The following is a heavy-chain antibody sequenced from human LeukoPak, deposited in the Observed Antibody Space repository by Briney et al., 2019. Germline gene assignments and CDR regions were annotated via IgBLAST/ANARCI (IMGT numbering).Heavy chain of an antibody. CDR3: ARGPLAPFDY. CDR2: ISWNSGSI. J-gene: IGHJ4*02. D-gene: IGHD6-13*01. V-gene: IGHV3-9*01. CDR1: GFTFDDYA. Sequence: GRSLRLSFAASGFTFDDYAMHWVRQAPGKGLEWVSGISWNSGSIGYADSVKGRFTISRDNAKNSLYLQMNSLRAEDTAVYYCARGPLAPFDYWGQGTLVTVSS.